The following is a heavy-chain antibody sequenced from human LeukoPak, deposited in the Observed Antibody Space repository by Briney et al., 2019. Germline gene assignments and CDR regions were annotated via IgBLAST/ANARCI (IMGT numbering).Heavy chain of an antibody. CDR2: IYTSGST. Sequence: SETLSLTCTVSGGSISSYYWSWIRQPAGKGLEWIGRIYTSGSTNYNPSLESRVTISVDTSKNQFSLKLSPVTAADTAVYYCAREHIVVVIAMVAFDIWGQGTMVTVSS. CDR1: GGSISSYY. J-gene: IGHJ3*02. D-gene: IGHD2-21*01. CDR3: AREHIVVVIAMVAFDI. V-gene: IGHV4-4*07.